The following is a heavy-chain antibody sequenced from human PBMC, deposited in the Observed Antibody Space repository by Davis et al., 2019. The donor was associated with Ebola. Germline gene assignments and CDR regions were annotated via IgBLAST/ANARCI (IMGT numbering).Heavy chain of an antibody. V-gene: IGHV6-1*01. CDR3: ARGWLRSAFDQ. Sequence: HSQTLSLTCAISGDSVSSGGWNWIRQSPSRGLEWLGRTYYSSKWYHDYAAYVKSRITISADTAKNQLSLHLNSVTPEDTAVYYCARGWLRSAFDQWGQGTLVTVSS. CDR2: TYYSSKWYH. J-gene: IGHJ4*02. D-gene: IGHD5-12*01. CDR1: GDSVSSGG.